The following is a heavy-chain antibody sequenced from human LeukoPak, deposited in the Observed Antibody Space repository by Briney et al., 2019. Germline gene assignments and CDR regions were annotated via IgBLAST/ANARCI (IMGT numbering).Heavy chain of an antibody. D-gene: IGHD2-15*01. J-gene: IGHJ4*02. CDR2: INAGNGNT. CDR1: GYTFTSYA. CDR3: ARDGGYCSGGSCYSALYYFDY. V-gene: IGHV1-3*03. Sequence: ASVKVSCKASGYTFTSYAMHWVRQAPGQRLEWMGWINAGNGNTKYSQEFQGRVTITRDTSASTAYMELSSLRSEDMAVYYCARDGGYCSGGSCYSALYYFDYWGQGTLVTVSS.